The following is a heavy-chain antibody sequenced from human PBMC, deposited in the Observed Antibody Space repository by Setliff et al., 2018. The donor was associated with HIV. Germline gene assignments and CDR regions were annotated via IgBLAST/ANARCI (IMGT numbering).Heavy chain of an antibody. D-gene: IGHD3-3*01. CDR3: VSVITVLRLYEWSYYFDY. CDR1: GFPFSSYR. V-gene: IGHV3-48*01. Sequence: PGGSLRLSCVASGFPFSSYRMNWVRQAPGKGLEWLSYISSGSTTIAYADSVKGRFTISRDNAKNSLYLQMSSLRTEDTATYYCVSVITVLRLYEWSYYFDYWGQGTLVTVSS. CDR2: ISSGSTTI. J-gene: IGHJ4*02.